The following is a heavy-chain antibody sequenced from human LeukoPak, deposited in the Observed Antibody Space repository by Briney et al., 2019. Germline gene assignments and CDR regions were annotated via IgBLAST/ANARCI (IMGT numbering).Heavy chain of an antibody. CDR2: INTNTGNP. Sequence: ASVKVSCKASGYTFTGYYMHWVRQAPGQGLEWMGWINTNTGNPTYAQGFTGRFVFSLDTSVSTAYLQISSLKAEDTAVYYCAREHYDFWSGYQGEDYYYYMDVWGKGTTVTVSS. CDR1: GYTFTGYY. V-gene: IGHV7-4-1*02. D-gene: IGHD3-3*01. J-gene: IGHJ6*03. CDR3: AREHYDFWSGYQGEDYYYYMDV.